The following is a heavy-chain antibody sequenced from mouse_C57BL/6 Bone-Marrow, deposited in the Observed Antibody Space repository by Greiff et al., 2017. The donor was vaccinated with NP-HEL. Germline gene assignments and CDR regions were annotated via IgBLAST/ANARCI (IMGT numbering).Heavy chain of an antibody. Sequence: EVQVVESGAELVRPGASVKLSCTASGFNIKDDYMHWVKQRPEQGLEWIGWIDPENGDTEYASKFQGKATITADTSSNTAYLQLSSLTSEDTAVYYCTTFFLPYYYAMDYWGQGTSVTVSS. CDR1: GFNIKDDY. J-gene: IGHJ4*01. CDR3: TTFFLPYYYAMDY. D-gene: IGHD5-1*01. V-gene: IGHV14-4*01. CDR2: IDPENGDT.